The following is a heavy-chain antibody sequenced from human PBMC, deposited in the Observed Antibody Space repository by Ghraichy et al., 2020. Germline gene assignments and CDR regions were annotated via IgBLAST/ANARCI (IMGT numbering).Heavy chain of an antibody. V-gene: IGHV4-4*09. CDR3: ARHQDAGYYTWGIDSRMFDP. Sequence: SETLSLTCTVSGGSISSYYWSWIRQPPGKGLEWIGYIYTSGSTNYNPSLKSRVTISVDTSKNQFSLKLSSVTAADTAVYYCARHQDAGYYTWGIDSRMFDPWGQGTLVTVSS. J-gene: IGHJ5*02. CDR2: IYTSGST. D-gene: IGHD3-3*01. CDR1: GGSISSYY.